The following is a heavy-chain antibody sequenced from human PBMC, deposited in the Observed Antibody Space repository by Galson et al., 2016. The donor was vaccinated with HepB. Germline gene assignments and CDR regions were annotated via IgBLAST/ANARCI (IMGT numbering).Heavy chain of an antibody. CDR3: SRGEKYYGSG. D-gene: IGHD3-10*01. CDR2: IIPIFITA. CDR1: GGTFTSYA. V-gene: IGHV1-69*13. J-gene: IGHJ4*02. Sequence: SVKVSCKASGGTFTSYAFSWVRQAPGQGLEWMGGIIPIFITANYAQRFQGRVTITADESTSTAYMELSSLTSDDTAVYYCSRGEKYYGSGWGQGTLVTVSS.